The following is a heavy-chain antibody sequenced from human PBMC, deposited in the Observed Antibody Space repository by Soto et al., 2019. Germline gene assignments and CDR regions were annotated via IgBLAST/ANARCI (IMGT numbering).Heavy chain of an antibody. CDR3: ASLFGSGSLNWFDP. CDR1: GGTFSSYT. V-gene: IGHV1-69*02. D-gene: IGHD3-10*01. CDR2: IIPILGIA. J-gene: IGHJ5*02. Sequence: QVQLVQSGAEVKKPGSSVKVSCKASGGTFSSYTISWVRQAPGQGLEWMGRIIPILGIANYAQKFQGRVTITADKATSTAYMELSSLRSEDTAVYYCASLFGSGSLNWFDPWGQGTLVTVSS.